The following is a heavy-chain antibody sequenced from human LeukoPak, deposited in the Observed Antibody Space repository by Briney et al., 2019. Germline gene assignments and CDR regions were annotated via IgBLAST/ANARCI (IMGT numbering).Heavy chain of an antibody. CDR2: MNPNSANT. CDR1: GYTFTSYD. Sequence: ASVKVSCKASGYTFTSYDINWARRATGQGLEWMGWMNPNSANTGYAQKFQGRVTISRDTSKSTAYMELSSLRSGDTAVYYCARTLPGRVVDYWGQGTLVTVSS. V-gene: IGHV1-8*03. J-gene: IGHJ4*02. CDR3: ARTLPGRVVDY. D-gene: IGHD1-14*01.